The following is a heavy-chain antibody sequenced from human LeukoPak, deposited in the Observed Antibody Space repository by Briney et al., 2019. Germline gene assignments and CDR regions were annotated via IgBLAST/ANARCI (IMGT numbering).Heavy chain of an antibody. CDR2: ISSSSSTI. J-gene: IGHJ4*02. Sequence: GGSLRLSCAASGFTFGSYEMNWVRQAPGKGLEWVSYISSSSSTIYYADSVKGRFTISRDNAKNSLWLQMNSLRDEDTAVYYCAATVPTELDCWGQGTLVTVSS. D-gene: IGHD4-17*01. CDR3: AATVPTELDC. CDR1: GFTFGSYE. V-gene: IGHV3-48*02.